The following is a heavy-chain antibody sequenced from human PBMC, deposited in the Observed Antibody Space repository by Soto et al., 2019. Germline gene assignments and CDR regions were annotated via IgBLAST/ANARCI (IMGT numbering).Heavy chain of an antibody. J-gene: IGHJ4*02. V-gene: IGHV1-18*01. CDR3: ARDPGFRSDY. CDR2: ISAYNGNT. D-gene: IGHD3-9*01. Sequence: QVQLVQSGAEVKKPGASVKFSCKASGYTFTSYGISWVRQAPGQGLEWMGWISAYNGNTNYAQKLQGRVTMTTDTSTRIAYMELTSLRSDVTVVYYFARDPGFRSDYWGQGTLVTGSS. CDR1: GYTFTSYG.